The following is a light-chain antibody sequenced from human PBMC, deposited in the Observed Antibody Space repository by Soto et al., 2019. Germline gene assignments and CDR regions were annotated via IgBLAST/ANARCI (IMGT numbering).Light chain of an antibody. Sequence: QSVLTQPPSLSGTPGQRVTISCSGSNSNIGRYSVNWYQHFPGTAPKILIYSDDERPSGVPDRFSDYKSGTSASLAISGLQSEDEAEYYCAAWDDNLNGPLFGGGTKLTVL. CDR3: AAWDDNLNGPL. J-gene: IGLJ3*02. CDR2: SDD. V-gene: IGLV1-44*01. CDR1: NSNIGRYS.